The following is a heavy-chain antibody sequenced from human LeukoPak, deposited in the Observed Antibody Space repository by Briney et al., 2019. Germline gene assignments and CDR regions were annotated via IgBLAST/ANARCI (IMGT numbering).Heavy chain of an antibody. CDR1: GYTLTELS. CDR3: ATLPHSYGPTVI. D-gene: IGHD5-18*01. Sequence: ASVKVSCKVSGYTLTELSMHWVRQAPGKGLEWMGGFDPEDGETIYAQKFQGRVTMTEDTSTDTAYMELSSLRSEDTAVYYCATLPHSYGPTVIWGQGTMVTVSS. J-gene: IGHJ3*02. CDR2: FDPEDGET. V-gene: IGHV1-24*01.